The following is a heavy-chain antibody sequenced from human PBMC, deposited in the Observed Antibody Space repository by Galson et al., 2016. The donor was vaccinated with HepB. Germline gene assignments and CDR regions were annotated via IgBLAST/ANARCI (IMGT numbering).Heavy chain of an antibody. CDR1: GFTFNDYA. CDR2: IWWNSGHT. Sequence: SLRLSCAASGFTFNDYAMHWVRQAPGKGLEWVSGIWWNSGHTGYAASVKGRFTISRDNTKNSLYLQMNSLRPEDTALYCCAKVRTTLLDDQRKGWDSFDFWGQGTVVTVSS. V-gene: IGHV3-9*01. CDR3: AKVRTTLLDDQRKGWDSFDF. J-gene: IGHJ3*01. D-gene: IGHD1-7*01.